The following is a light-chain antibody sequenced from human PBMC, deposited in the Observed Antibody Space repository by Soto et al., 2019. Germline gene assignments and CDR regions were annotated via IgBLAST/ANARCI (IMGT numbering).Light chain of an antibody. CDR3: QHYNSYSEA. Sequence: DVQMTQSPSSLSASVGDRVTITCRASQGISNYLAWYQQKPGKVPKLLIYAASTLQSGVPSRFSGSGSGTDFTLTISSLQPDDFATYYCQHYNSYSEAFGQGANVAIK. V-gene: IGKV1-27*01. J-gene: IGKJ1*01. CDR1: QGISNY. CDR2: AAS.